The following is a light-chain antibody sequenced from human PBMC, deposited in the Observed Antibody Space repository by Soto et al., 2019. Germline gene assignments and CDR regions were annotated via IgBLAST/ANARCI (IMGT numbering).Light chain of an antibody. J-gene: IGKJ2*01. Sequence: DIQMTQSPSSLSASVGDRVIITCRASQSIASYLIWYQQKPGQAPKVLIYGASTLQSGVPSRFSGSGSGTDFTLTISSLQPEDFATYYCQQSYSIPPYTFGQGTKLGIK. CDR2: GAS. CDR3: QQSYSIPPYT. CDR1: QSIASY. V-gene: IGKV1-39*01.